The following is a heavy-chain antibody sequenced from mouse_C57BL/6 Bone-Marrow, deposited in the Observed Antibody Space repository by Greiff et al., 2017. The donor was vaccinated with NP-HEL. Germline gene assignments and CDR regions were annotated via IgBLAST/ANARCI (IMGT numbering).Heavy chain of an antibody. V-gene: IGHV1-19*01. CDR3: AVLRRSMDY. J-gene: IGHJ4*01. Sequence: EVQLQQSGPVLVKPGASVKMSCKASGYTFTDYYMNWVKQSHGKSLEWIGVINPYNGGTSYNQKFKGKATLTVDKSSSTAYMELSLTSEDSAVYYCAVLRRSMDYWGQGTSVTVSS. CDR2: INPYNGGT. CDR1: GYTFTDYY. D-gene: IGHD2-4*01.